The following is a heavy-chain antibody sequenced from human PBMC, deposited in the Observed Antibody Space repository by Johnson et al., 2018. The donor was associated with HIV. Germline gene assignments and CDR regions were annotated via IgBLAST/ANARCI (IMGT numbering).Heavy chain of an antibody. CDR1: GFTFSSYG. V-gene: IGHV3-NL1*01. J-gene: IGHJ3*01. Sequence: VQLVESGGGVVQPGRSLRLSCAASGFTFSSYGMHWVRQAPGKGLEWVAVIYSGGSTYYADSVKGRFTISRDNSKNTLYLQMNSLRAEDTAVYFCARAYTYGAFDLWGQGTLVTVSS. D-gene: IGHD3-16*01. CDR2: IYSGGST. CDR3: ARAYTYGAFDL.